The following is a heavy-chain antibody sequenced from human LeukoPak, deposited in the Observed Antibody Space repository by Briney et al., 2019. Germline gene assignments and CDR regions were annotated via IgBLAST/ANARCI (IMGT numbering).Heavy chain of an antibody. D-gene: IGHD3-22*01. CDR1: RFTFSSYA. CDR2: VSGSGGRT. J-gene: IGHJ4*02. CDR3: ANSYYYDSSGYFDN. Sequence: GGSLRLSCAASRFTFSSYAMSWVRQDPVKGLEWVSTVSGSGGRTYYADSVKGRFTISRDNSKNTLYLQMNSLRAEDTAVYYCANSYYYDSSGYFDNWGQGTLVTVSS. V-gene: IGHV3-23*01.